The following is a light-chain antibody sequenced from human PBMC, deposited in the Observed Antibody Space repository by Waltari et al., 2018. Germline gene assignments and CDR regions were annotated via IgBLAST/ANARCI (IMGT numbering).Light chain of an antibody. V-gene: IGLV8-61*01. CDR1: SGPPHTTSY. J-gene: IGLJ3*02. CDR3: ALYMGSGIWV. Sequence: QTVVTQEPSLSVSPGGTVTLTCALSSGPPHTTSYATWYQQTPGQAPRTLVYKANARSSGVPDRFSGSILGNTAALTITGAQADDESDYYCALYMGSGIWVFGGGTRLTVL. CDR2: KAN.